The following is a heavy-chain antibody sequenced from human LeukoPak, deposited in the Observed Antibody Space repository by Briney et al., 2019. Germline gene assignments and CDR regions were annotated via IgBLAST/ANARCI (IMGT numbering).Heavy chain of an antibody. CDR2: MNHNSGNT. J-gene: IGHJ6*02. V-gene: IGHV1-8*01. CDR3: ASEQWLKREGVYYYYGVAV. D-gene: IGHD6-19*01. CDR1: GYTFTNHD. Sequence: GASVKVSCKASGYTFTNHDINWVRQASGQGLEWMGWMNHNSGNTGYAQKFQGRVTMTRNTSTTTAYMELNSLRAEDTAVYYCASEQWLKREGVYYYYGVAVWGQGTTVTVSS.